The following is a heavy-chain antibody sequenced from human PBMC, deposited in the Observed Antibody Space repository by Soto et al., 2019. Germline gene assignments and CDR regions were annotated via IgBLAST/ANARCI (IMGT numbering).Heavy chain of an antibody. Sequence: PGESLKISCKGSGYTFPSYWIGWVRQMPGKGLEWMGIIYPGDSDARYSPSFQGQVTISVDMSISTAYLQMNSLKIEDTALYYCVRAGTGYQLDYWGQGTLVTVSS. CDR2: IYPGDSDA. J-gene: IGHJ4*02. V-gene: IGHV5-51*01. D-gene: IGHD3-9*01. CDR1: GYTFPSYW. CDR3: VRAGTGYQLDY.